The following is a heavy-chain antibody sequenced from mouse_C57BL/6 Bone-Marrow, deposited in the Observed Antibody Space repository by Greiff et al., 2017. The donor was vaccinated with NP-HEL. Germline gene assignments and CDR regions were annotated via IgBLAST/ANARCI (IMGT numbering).Heavy chain of an antibody. D-gene: IGHD1-1*01. J-gene: IGHJ3*01. Sequence: EVKLMESGGGLVQPGGSLKLSCAASGFTFSDYYMYWVRQTPEKRLEWVAYISNGGGSTYYPDTVKGRFTISRDNAKNTLYLQMSRLKSEDTAMYYCARHTSSPFAYWGQGTLVTVSA. CDR1: GFTFSDYY. V-gene: IGHV5-12*01. CDR2: ISNGGGST. CDR3: ARHTSSPFAY.